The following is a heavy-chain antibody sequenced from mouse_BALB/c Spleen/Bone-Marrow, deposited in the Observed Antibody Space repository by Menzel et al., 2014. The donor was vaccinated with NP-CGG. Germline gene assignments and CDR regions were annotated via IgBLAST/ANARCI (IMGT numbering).Heavy chain of an antibody. V-gene: IGHV14-3*02. Sequence: VQLKESGAELVKPGASVKLSCTASGFNIKDTYMHWVKQRPEQGLEWIGRIDPANGNTKYDPKFQGKATITADTSSNTAYLQLSSLTSEDTAVYYCATYYRYDMMFAYWGQGTLVTVSS. J-gene: IGHJ3*01. CDR1: GFNIKDTY. CDR3: ATYYRYDMMFAY. CDR2: IDPANGNT. D-gene: IGHD2-14*01.